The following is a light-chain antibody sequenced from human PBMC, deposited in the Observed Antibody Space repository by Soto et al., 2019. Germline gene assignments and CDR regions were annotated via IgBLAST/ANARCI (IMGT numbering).Light chain of an antibody. CDR3: QQCDNWLRT. J-gene: IGKJ1*01. CDR2: GAS. CDR1: QSVGSN. Sequence: EIVMTQSPATLSVSPGERVTLSCRASQSVGSNLVWYQQKPGQAPRLLIYGASTRATGILARFSGSGSGTEFTLTISSLQSEDFAVYYCQQCDNWLRTFGQGTKVEIK. V-gene: IGKV3-15*01.